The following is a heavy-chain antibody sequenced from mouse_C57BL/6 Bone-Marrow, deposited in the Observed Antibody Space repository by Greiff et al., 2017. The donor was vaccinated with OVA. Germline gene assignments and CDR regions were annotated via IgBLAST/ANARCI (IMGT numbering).Heavy chain of an antibody. V-gene: IGHV1-72*01. Sequence: QVQLQQPGAELVKPGASVKLSCKASGYTFTSYWMHWVKQRPGRGLEWIGRIDPNSGGTKYNEKFKSKATLTVDKPSITAYMQLSSLTSEYSTVYYCAREGYGNYVNYAMDYWGQGTSVTVSS. D-gene: IGHD2-10*02. CDR3: AREGYGNYVNYAMDY. CDR1: GYTFTSYW. J-gene: IGHJ4*01. CDR2: IDPNSGGT.